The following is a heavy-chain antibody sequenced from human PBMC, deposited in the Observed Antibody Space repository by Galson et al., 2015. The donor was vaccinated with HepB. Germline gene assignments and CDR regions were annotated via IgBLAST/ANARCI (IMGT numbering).Heavy chain of an antibody. J-gene: IGHJ5*02. CDR1: GASISSGSFY. Sequence: LSLTCTVSGASISSGSFYWSWIRQHPGKGLEWIGNIYYTGITYYNPSLKSRVTMSIDTSDIQFSLKLSSVTAADTAVYYCARMDYYDTSKGRYFDPWGQGTLVTVSS. CDR2: IYYTGIT. CDR3: ARMDYYDTSKGRYFDP. V-gene: IGHV4-31*03. D-gene: IGHD3-16*01.